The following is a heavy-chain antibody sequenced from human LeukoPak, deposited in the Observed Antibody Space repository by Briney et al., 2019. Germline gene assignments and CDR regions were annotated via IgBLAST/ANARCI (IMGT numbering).Heavy chain of an antibody. CDR2: IYYSGST. Sequence: SETLTLTCTVSGGSISSSSYYWGWIRQPPGKGLEWIGSIYYSGSTYYNPSLKSRVTISVDTSKNQFSLKLSSVTAADTAVYYCARHSSIAARNSLGIDYWGQGTLVTVSS. CDR3: ARHSSIAARNSLGIDY. J-gene: IGHJ4*02. V-gene: IGHV4-39*01. D-gene: IGHD6-6*01. CDR1: GGSISSSSYY.